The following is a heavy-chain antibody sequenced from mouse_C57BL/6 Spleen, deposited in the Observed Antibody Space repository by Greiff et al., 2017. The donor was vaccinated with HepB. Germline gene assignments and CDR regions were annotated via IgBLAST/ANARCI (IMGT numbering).Heavy chain of an antibody. Sequence: LQESGPELVKPGASVKISCKASGYAFSSSWMNWVKQRPGKGLEWIGRIYPGDGDTNYNGKFKGKATLTADKSSSTAYMQLSSLTSEDSAVYFCARFYDSLDYWGQGTTLTVSS. V-gene: IGHV1-82*01. CDR2: IYPGDGDT. D-gene: IGHD2-3*01. CDR1: GYAFSSSW. CDR3: ARFYDSLDY. J-gene: IGHJ2*01.